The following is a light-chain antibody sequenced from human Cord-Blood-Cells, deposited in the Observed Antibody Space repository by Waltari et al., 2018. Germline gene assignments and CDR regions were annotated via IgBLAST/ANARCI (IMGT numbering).Light chain of an antibody. J-gene: IGKJ1*01. CDR2: WAS. Sequence: DIVMTQSPDSLAVSLGERATINCKSSQSVLYSSNNKNYLAWYQQKPGQPPKLLIYWASTRESGVPDRFSGSGSGTDFTLTISRLQAEDGAVYYCQQYYRTPPTFGQGTKVEIK. CDR3: QQYYRTPPT. V-gene: IGKV4-1*01. CDR1: QSVLYSSNNKNY.